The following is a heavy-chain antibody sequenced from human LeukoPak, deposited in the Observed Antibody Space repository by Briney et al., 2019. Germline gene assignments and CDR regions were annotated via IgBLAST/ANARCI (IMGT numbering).Heavy chain of an antibody. CDR3: ARDSELVDTALVTYVDY. V-gene: IGHV3-21*01. J-gene: IGHJ4*02. Sequence: PGGSLRLSCAASGFTFSSYSMNWVRQAPGKGLEWVSSISSSGSYIYYADSVKGRFTISRDNAKNSLYLQMNSLRAEDTAVYYCARDSELVDTALVTYVDYWGQGTLVTVSS. D-gene: IGHD5-18*01. CDR1: GFTFSSYS. CDR2: ISSSGSYI.